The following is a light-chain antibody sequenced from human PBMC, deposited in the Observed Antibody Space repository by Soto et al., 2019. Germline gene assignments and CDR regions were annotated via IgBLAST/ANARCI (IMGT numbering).Light chain of an antibody. CDR1: QSVSSSY. V-gene: IGKV3-20*01. CDR3: QQYGSSAIT. J-gene: IGKJ5*01. Sequence: EIVLTQSPGTLSLSPGERATLSCRASQSVSSSYLAWYQQKPGEAPRLLIYGASSRATGIPDRFSGSGSGTDFTLTISRLEPEAFAVYYGQQYGSSAITFGNGTRLEIK. CDR2: GAS.